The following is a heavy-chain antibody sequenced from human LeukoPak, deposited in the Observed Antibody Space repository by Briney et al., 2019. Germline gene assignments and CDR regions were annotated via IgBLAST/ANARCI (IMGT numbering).Heavy chain of an antibody. CDR3: ARADYDLDAFDI. V-gene: IGHV4-38-2*01. D-gene: IGHD3-3*01. Sequence: PSETLSLTCAVSGYSISSGYYWGWIRQPPGKGLEWIGSIYHSGSTYYNPSLKSRVTISVDTSKNQFSLKLSSVTAADTAVYYCARADYDLDAFDIWGQGTMVTVSS. CDR1: GYSISSGYY. J-gene: IGHJ3*02. CDR2: IYHSGST.